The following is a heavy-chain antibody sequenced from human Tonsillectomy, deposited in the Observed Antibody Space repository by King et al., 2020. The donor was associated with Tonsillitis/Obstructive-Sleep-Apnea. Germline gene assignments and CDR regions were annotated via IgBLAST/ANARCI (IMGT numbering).Heavy chain of an antibody. J-gene: IGHJ4*02. CDR3: AKKYGDPDY. CDR1: GFTFDDHG. D-gene: IGHD4-17*01. Sequence: VQLVESGGGVVRPGGSLRLSCAASGFTFDDHGMSWVSQAPGKGLEGVSGINWNGDGTGYTDSVKGRFTISRDNAKNSLYLQMNNLRVEDTAFYYCAKKYGDPDYWGQGTLVTVSS. V-gene: IGHV3-20*04. CDR2: INWNGDGT.